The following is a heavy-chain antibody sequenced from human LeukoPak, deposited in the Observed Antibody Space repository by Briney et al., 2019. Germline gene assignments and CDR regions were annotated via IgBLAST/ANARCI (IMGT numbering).Heavy chain of an antibody. J-gene: IGHJ6*03. V-gene: IGHV1-8*01. CDR2: MNPNSGNT. D-gene: IGHD4-11*01. CDR1: GYTFTSYD. Sequence: GASVKVSCKASGYTFTSYDINWVRQATGQGLEWMGWMNPNSGNTGYAQKFQGRVTMTRNTSISTAYMELSSLRAEDTAVYYCARAGYSNPSYYHYYYMDVWGKGTTVTVSS. CDR3: ARAGYSNPSYYHYYYMDV.